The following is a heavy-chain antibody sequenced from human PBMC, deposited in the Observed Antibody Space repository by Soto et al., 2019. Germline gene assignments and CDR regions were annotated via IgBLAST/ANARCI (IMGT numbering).Heavy chain of an antibody. V-gene: IGHV4-4*07. CDR1: GGSIRGYY. CDR3: VRASMPKAHFDS. CDR2: MHTSGST. D-gene: IGHD2-2*01. Sequence: QMQLQESGPGLEKPSETLSLTCTVSGGSIRGYYWSWIRQSAGMRLEWIGRMHTSGSTNYNSSLKSRVTISVDMSKNQISLKLTSVTAADTALYYCVRASMPKAHFDSWGQGTLVTVSS. J-gene: IGHJ4*02.